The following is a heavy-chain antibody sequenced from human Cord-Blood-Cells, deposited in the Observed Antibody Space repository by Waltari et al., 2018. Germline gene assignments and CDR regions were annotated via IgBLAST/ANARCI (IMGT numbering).Heavy chain of an antibody. V-gene: IGHV4-59*01. Sequence: QVQLQETGPGLVKPSETLSLTCTVSGGSISSYYWSWIRQPPGQGLELIGYIYYSGSTNDNPSLKRRVTRSLDTSKNQFSLQLSAVTAADTAVYFCARVVVVAATLAFDIWGQGTMVTVSS. J-gene: IGHJ3*02. CDR2: IYYSGST. CDR1: GGSISSYY. D-gene: IGHD2-15*01. CDR3: ARVVVVAATLAFDI.